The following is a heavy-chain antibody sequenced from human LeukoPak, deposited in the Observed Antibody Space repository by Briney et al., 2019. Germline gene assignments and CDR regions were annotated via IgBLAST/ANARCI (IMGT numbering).Heavy chain of an antibody. CDR2: INPNRGNT. Sequence: ASVKVSCKASGYTFSSFDINWVRQATGQGLEWMGWINPNRGNTGYAQKFQDRVTMTRNISISTAYMELSSLISDDTAVYYCARGFPGSRTYYIDYWGQGTLVTVSS. D-gene: IGHD3-10*01. V-gene: IGHV1-8*01. CDR1: GYTFSSFD. J-gene: IGHJ4*02. CDR3: ARGFPGSRTYYIDY.